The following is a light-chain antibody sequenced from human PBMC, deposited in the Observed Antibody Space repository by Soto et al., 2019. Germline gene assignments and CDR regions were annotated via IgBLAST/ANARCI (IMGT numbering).Light chain of an antibody. CDR3: CSYVGSDTSFV. V-gene: IGLV2-11*01. J-gene: IGLJ1*01. Sequence: QSALAQPRSVYGSPVQSGTISCTGTTSDVGGYNFVSWYQQRPGKVPKLMIYDVSIKPSGVPDRFSGSKSGNTASLTISGLXAEDEAEYYCCSYVGSDTSFVFGSGTKVTVL. CDR1: TSDVGGYNF. CDR2: DVS.